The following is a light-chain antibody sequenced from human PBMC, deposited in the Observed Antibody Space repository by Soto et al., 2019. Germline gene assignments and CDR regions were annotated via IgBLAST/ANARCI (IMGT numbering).Light chain of an antibody. V-gene: IGKV1-39*01. Sequence: DIQMTQSPSSLSASVGDRVTITCRASQGISTYLNWYHQKPGKAPKLLIYAASSLHSGVPSRFSGSGSETDFTLTISSLQPEDFATYDCQQLYRYPITVGQGTRREIK. CDR3: QQLYRYPIT. CDR1: QGISTY. CDR2: AAS. J-gene: IGKJ5*01.